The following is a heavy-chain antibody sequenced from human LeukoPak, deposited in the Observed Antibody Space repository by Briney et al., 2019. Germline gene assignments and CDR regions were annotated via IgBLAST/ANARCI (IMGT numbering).Heavy chain of an antibody. CDR1: GYTFTGYY. V-gene: IGHV1-2*02. Sequence: GASVKVSCKASGYTFTGYYMHWVRQAPGQGLEWMGWINPNSGGTNYAQKFQGRVTMTRDTSISTAYMELSRLRSDDTAVYYCARDHSKEIVPAAMLYAFDIWGQGTMVTVSS. CDR2: INPNSGGT. J-gene: IGHJ3*02. D-gene: IGHD2-2*01. CDR3: ARDHSKEIVPAAMLYAFDI.